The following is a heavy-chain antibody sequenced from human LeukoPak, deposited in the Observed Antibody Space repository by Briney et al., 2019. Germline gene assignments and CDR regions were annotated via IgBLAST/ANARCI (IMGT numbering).Heavy chain of an antibody. Sequence: GGSLRLSCAASGFTFSNYAMSWVRQAPGKGLEWVSAISGSGGSTYYADSVKGRFTISRDNSKNSLYLQMNSLRAEDTAVYYCARDTGDYVWGSYVPFDYWGQGTLVTVSS. J-gene: IGHJ4*02. CDR3: ARDTGDYVWGSYVPFDY. CDR1: GFTFSNYA. D-gene: IGHD3-16*01. V-gene: IGHV3-23*01. CDR2: ISGSGGST.